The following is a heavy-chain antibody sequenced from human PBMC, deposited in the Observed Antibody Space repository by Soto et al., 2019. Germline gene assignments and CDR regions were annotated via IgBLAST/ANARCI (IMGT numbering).Heavy chain of an antibody. CDR1: GGSISRYY. D-gene: IGHD2-15*01. CDR2: IYYSGST. J-gene: IGHJ6*03. V-gene: IGHV4-59*08. Sequence: PSETLSLTCTVPGGSISRYYWSWILQPPGKGLEWIGYIYYSGSTNYNPSLKSRVTISVDTSKNQFSLKLSSVTAADTAVYYCARGLGYCSGGSCRNIDSYYYYYMDVWGKGTTVT. CDR3: ARGLGYCSGGSCRNIDSYYYYYMDV.